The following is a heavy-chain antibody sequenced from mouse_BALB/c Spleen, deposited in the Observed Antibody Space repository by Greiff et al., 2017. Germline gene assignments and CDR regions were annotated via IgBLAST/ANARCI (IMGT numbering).Heavy chain of an antibody. V-gene: IGHV14-3*02. CDR1: GFNIKDTY. D-gene: IGHD1-1*01. J-gene: IGHJ4*01. CDR2: IDPANGNT. CDR3: ARNYYGSSYAMDY. Sequence: VQLQQSGAELVKPGASVKLSCTASGFNIKDTYMHWVKQRPEQGLEWIGRIDPANGNTIYDPKFQGKASITADTSSNTAYLQLSSLTSEDTAVYYCARNYYGSSYAMDYWGQGTSVTVSS.